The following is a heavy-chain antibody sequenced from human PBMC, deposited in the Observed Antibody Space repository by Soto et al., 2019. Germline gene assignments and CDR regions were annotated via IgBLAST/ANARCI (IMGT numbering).Heavy chain of an antibody. CDR1: GYTFTSYG. V-gene: IGHV1-18*01. J-gene: IGHJ3*02. D-gene: IGHD2-15*01. CDR2: ISAYNGNT. Sequence: ASVKVSCKASGYTFTSYGISWVRQAPGQGLEWMGWISAYNGNTNYAQKLQGRVTMTTDTSTSTAYMELRSLRSDDTAVYYCARTYCSGGSCYSGDAFDIWGQGTMVTVSS. CDR3: ARTYCSGGSCYSGDAFDI.